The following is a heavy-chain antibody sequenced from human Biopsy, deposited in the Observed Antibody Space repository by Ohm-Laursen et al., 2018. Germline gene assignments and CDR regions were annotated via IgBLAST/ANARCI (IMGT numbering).Heavy chain of an antibody. J-gene: IGHJ6*02. CDR3: ARVEGEQLINSGMDV. CDR1: YGSISGHF. V-gene: IGHV4-59*08. D-gene: IGHD1-1*01. Sequence: SDTLSLTWSVTYGSISGHFWSWIRQAPGKGLEWIGYVYYNGNTNYSPSLKSRATISLDTSKDRFSLKLTSVTAADTAVYYCARVEGEQLINSGMDVWGQGTTVTVSS. CDR2: VYYNGNT.